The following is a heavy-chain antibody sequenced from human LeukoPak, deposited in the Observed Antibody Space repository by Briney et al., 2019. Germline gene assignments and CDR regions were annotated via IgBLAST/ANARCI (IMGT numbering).Heavy chain of an antibody. Sequence: SETLSLTCTVSGDSISSSTYYWGWIRQPPGKGLEWIGSIYYSGSTYYNPSLKSRVTISVDTSKNQFSLKLSSVTAADTAVYYCARPRQRTDAFDIWGQGTMVTVSS. CDR3: ARPRQRTDAFDI. V-gene: IGHV4-39*01. J-gene: IGHJ3*02. CDR2: IYYSGST. CDR1: GDSISSSTYY.